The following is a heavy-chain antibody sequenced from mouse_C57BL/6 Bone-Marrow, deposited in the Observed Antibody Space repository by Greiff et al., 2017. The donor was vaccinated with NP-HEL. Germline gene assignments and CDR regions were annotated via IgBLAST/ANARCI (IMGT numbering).Heavy chain of an antibody. Sequence: EVMLVESGGGLVQPGGSLKLSCAASGFTFSDYYMYWVRQTPEKRLEWVAYICNGGGSTYYPDNVKGRFTISRDNAKNTLYLQMSRLKSEDTAMYYCARRNWAWFAYWGQGTLVTVSA. CDR3: ARRNWAWFAY. CDR1: GFTFSDYY. CDR2: ICNGGGST. D-gene: IGHD4-1*01. V-gene: IGHV5-12*01. J-gene: IGHJ3*01.